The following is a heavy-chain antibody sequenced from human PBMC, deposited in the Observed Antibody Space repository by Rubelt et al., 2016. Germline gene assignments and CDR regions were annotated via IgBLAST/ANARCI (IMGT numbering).Heavy chain of an antibody. V-gene: IGHV4-39*07. Sequence: QLQLQESGPGLVKPSETLSLTCTVSGGSISSSSYYWGWIRQPPGKGLEWIGEINHSGSTNYNPSLNIRVTISVDTSKNQFSLKLSSVTAADTAVYYCAGTLYGSGGGMDVWGQGTTVTVSS. CDR3: AGTLYGSGGGMDV. J-gene: IGHJ6*02. CDR1: GGSISSSSYY. D-gene: IGHD3-10*01. CDR2: INHSGST.